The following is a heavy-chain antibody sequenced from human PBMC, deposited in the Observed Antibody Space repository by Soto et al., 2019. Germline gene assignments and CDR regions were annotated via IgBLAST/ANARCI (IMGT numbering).Heavy chain of an antibody. D-gene: IGHD1-1*01. CDR2: ISWDGGST. J-gene: IGHJ6*02. CDR3: AKDMGVSGWNDRYYYYYYGMDV. CDR1: GFTFDDYT. V-gene: IGHV3-43*01. Sequence: VGSLRLSCAASGFTFDDYTMHWVRQAPGKGLEWVSLISWDGGSTYYADSVKGRFTISRDNSKNSLYLQMNSLRTEDTALYYCAKDMGVSGWNDRYYYYYYGMDVWGQGTTVTVSS.